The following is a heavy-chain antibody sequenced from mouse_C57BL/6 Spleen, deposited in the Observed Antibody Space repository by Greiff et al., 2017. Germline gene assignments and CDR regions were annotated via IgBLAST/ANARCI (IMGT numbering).Heavy chain of an antibody. J-gene: IGHJ4*01. D-gene: IGHD4-1*01. V-gene: IGHV2-2*01. CDR3: ARGGLTGNAMYY. CDR1: GFSLTSYG. CDR2: IWSGGST. Sequence: QVQLQQSGPGLVQPSQSLSITCTVSGFSLTSYGVHWVRQSPGKGLEWLGVIWSGGSTDYNAAFITRLSISKDNYTSHVFCKMNSLHAADTAIYCCARGGLTGNAMYYWGQGASVTVAS.